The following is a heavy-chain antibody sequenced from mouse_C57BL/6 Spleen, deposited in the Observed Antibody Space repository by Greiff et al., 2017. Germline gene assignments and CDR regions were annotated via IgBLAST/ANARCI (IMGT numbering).Heavy chain of an antibody. CDR1: GYTFTDYY. D-gene: IGHD2-4*01. V-gene: IGHV1-26*01. Sequence: EVQLQQSGPELVKPGASVKISCKASGYTFTDYYMNWVKQSHGKSLEWIGDINPNNGGTSYNQKFKGKATLTVDKSSSTAYMELRSLTSEDSAVYYCARRNYDYDVYWYFDVWGTGTTVTVSS. CDR2: INPNNGGT. CDR3: ARRNYDYDVYWYFDV. J-gene: IGHJ1*03.